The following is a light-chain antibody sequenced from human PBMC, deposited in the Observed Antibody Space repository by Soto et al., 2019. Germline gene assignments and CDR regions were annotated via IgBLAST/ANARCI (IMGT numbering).Light chain of an antibody. J-gene: IGLJ2*01. CDR3: AAWDDTLNGLV. CDR1: SPNIGSNY. Sequence: QTVVTQPPSASGTPGQRVTISCSGRSPNIGSNYVYWYQQVPGTAPRLLMYRASQRPSGVPDRFSGSKSGTSASLAISGLRSEDEADYYCAAWDDTLNGLVFGGGTKLTVL. V-gene: IGLV1-47*01. CDR2: RAS.